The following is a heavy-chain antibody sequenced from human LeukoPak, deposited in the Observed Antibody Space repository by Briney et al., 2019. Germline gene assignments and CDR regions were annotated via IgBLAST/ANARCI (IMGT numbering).Heavy chain of an antibody. J-gene: IGHJ4*02. CDR1: GGSISSYY. CDR3: ARQPLNSGTYFDY. CDR2: IYYSGST. D-gene: IGHD1-26*01. V-gene: IGHV4-59*08. Sequence: SETLSLTCTVSGGSISSYYWSWIRQPPGKGLEWIGYIYYSGSTNYNPSLKSRVTISVDTSKNQFSLKLSSVTAADTAVYYCARQPLNSGTYFDYWGQGTLVTVSS.